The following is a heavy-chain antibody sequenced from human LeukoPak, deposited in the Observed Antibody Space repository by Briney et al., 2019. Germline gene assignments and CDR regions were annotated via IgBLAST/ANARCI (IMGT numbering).Heavy chain of an antibody. D-gene: IGHD5-12*01. CDR2: ISGSGSST. CDR1: GGSVSSGSYY. CDR3: AKDIVAGEGDYFDY. J-gene: IGHJ4*02. Sequence: ETLSLTCTVSGGSVSSGSYYWSWVRQAPGKGLEWVSGISGSGSSTYYADSVKGRFTISRDNSKNTLYLQMNSLRVEDTAVYYCAKDIVAGEGDYFDYWGQGTLVTVSS. V-gene: IGHV3-23*01.